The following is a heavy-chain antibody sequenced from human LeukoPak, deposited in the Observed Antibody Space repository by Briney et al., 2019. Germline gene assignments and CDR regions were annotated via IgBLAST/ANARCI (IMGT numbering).Heavy chain of an antibody. J-gene: IGHJ6*03. CDR2: IYTSGST. CDR1: GGSISSGSYY. D-gene: IGHD3-10*01. V-gene: IGHV4-61*02. Sequence: SETLSLTCTVSGGSISSGSYYWSWIRQPAGKGREWIGRIYTSGSTNYNPSLKSRVTISVDTSKNQFSLKLSSVTAADTAVYYCARVGGSGRYFDYYMDDWGKGTTVTVSS. CDR3: ARVGGSGRYFDYYMDD.